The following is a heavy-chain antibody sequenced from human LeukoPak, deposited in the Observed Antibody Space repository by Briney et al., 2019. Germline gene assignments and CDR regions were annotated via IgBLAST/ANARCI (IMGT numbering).Heavy chain of an antibody. CDR1: GYTFTSYD. D-gene: IGHD7-27*01. Sequence: GASVKVSCKASGYTFTSYDINWVRQATGRGLEWMGWMNPNSGNTGYAQKFQGRVTITRNTSISTAYMELSSLRSDDTAVYYCARRLGIYYYYGMDVWGQGTTVTVSS. CDR2: MNPNSGNT. V-gene: IGHV1-8*03. J-gene: IGHJ6*02. CDR3: ARRLGIYYYYGMDV.